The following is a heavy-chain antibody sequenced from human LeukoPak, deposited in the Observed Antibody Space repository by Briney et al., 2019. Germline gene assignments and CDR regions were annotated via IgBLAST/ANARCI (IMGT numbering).Heavy chain of an antibody. V-gene: IGHV1-69*04. Sequence: EASVKVSCKASGGTFSSYAISWVRQAPGQGLEWMGRIIPILGIANYAQKFQGRVTITADKSTSTAYMELSSLRSEDTAVYYCARGQSSRGYFDYWGQGTLVTVSS. D-gene: IGHD6-13*01. CDR1: GGTFSSYA. CDR3: ARGQSSRGYFDY. J-gene: IGHJ4*02. CDR2: IIPILGIA.